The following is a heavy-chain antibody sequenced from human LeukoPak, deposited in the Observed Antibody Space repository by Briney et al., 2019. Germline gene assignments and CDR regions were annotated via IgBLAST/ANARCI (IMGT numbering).Heavy chain of an antibody. V-gene: IGHV1-18*01. Sequence: ASVKVSCTASGYTFTSYGISWVRQAPGQGLEWMGWISAYNGNTNYAQKLQGRVTMTTDTSTSTAYMELRSLRSDDAAVYYCARRSDYYDSSGYSLYFDYWGQGTLVTVSS. CDR3: ARRSDYYDSSGYSLYFDY. CDR2: ISAYNGNT. J-gene: IGHJ4*02. CDR1: GYTFTSYG. D-gene: IGHD3-22*01.